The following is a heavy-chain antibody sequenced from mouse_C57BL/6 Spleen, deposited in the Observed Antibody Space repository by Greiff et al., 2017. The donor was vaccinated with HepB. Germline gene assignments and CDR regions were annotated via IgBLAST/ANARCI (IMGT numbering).Heavy chain of an antibody. Sequence: EVQLQQSGPELVKPGASVKISCKASGYTFTDYYMNWVKQSHGKSLEWIGDINPNNGGTSYNQKFKGKATLTVDKSSSTAYMELRSLTSEDSAVYYCAIQLRLPPSIYAMDYWGQGTSVTVSS. CDR3: AIQLRLPPSIYAMDY. CDR2: INPNNGGT. D-gene: IGHD3-2*02. J-gene: IGHJ4*01. CDR1: GYTFTDYY. V-gene: IGHV1-26*01.